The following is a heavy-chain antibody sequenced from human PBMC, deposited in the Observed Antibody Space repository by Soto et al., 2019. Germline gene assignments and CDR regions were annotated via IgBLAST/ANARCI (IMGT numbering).Heavy chain of an antibody. V-gene: IGHV6-1*01. CDR1: GDSVSSNSAA. CDR3: ARSISPLPQYAFDI. J-gene: IGHJ3*02. Sequence: SQTLSLTCAISGDSVSSNSAAWNWIRQSPSGGLEWLGKTYYRSKWYNDYAVSVESRITINPDTSKNQVSLQLNSVTPEDTAMYYCARSISPLPQYAFDIWGQGPIVTVSS. CDR2: TYYRSKWYN.